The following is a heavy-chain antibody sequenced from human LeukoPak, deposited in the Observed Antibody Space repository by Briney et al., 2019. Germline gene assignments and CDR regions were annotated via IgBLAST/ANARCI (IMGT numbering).Heavy chain of an antibody. CDR1: GYTFTGYY. D-gene: IGHD3-10*01. CDR3: ARGDTILYYMDV. V-gene: IGHV1-18*04. CDR2: ISAYNGNT. J-gene: IGHJ6*03. Sequence: ASVKVSCKASGYTFTGYYMHWVRQAPGQGLEWMGWISAYNGNTNHAQNFQGRLTMTTDTSTSTANMELRSLRSDDTAVYYCARGDTILYYMDVWGKGTTVTISS.